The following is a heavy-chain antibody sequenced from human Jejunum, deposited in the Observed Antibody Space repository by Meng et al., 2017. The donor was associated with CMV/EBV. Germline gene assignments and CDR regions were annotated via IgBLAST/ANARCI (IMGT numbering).Heavy chain of an antibody. CDR1: GYTFTNYV. Sequence: VQLVQSGAKGKKPGASVKVSVKASGYTFTNYVINWVRQAPGQGLEWMGWISGYNGNTNYAQNFQGRVTLTTDTSTSTAYMELRSLRSDDTAVYYCARDRNVPGNSEFDYWGQGTLVTVSS. CDR2: ISGYNGNT. V-gene: IGHV1-18*01. CDR3: ARDRNVPGNSEFDY. J-gene: IGHJ4*02. D-gene: IGHD6-19*01.